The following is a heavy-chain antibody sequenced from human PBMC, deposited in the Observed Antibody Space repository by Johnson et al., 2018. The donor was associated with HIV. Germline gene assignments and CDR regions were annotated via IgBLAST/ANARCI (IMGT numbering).Heavy chain of an antibody. CDR3: ARVRVGAFDL. Sequence: EVQLVESGGGLVQSGGSLRLSCAASGFTVSSDYMTWVRQAPGKGLEWVSIIYRGGSTYYTRSVKGRFPISRDNSKNMLFLQINSLRVEDTAVYYCARVRVGAFDLWCQGTMVTLSS. CDR2: IYRGGST. J-gene: IGHJ3*01. CDR1: GFTVSSDY. V-gene: IGHV3-66*02.